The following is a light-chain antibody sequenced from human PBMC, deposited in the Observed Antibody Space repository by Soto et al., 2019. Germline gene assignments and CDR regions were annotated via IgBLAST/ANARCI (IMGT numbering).Light chain of an antibody. J-gene: IGKJ1*01. Sequence: DIVVTQSPLSLPVTPGEPASISCRSSQSLLHSNGNYYLDWYVQKPGQSPQVLIYMASNRASGVPDRFSGTGSGPDFTLEISRVEAEDVGVYYCMQTLQTRTFGQGTKVDIK. CDR3: MQTLQTRT. CDR2: MAS. V-gene: IGKV2-28*01. CDR1: QSLLHSNGNYY.